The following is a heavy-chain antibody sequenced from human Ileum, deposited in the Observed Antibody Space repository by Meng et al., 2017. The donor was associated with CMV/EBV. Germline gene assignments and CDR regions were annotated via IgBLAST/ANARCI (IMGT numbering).Heavy chain of an antibody. J-gene: IGHJ4*02. CDR3: GRRWDSLSYFDH. CDR2: MRSDGIST. D-gene: IGHD1-26*01. CDR1: GFIFSSYG. Sequence: GESLKISCAASGFIFSSYGMHWVRQAPGKGLEWVAFMRSDGISTYYVDSVKGRFIISRDNSNNKLYLQMNSLRVEDTAIYYCGRRWDSLSYFDHWGQGALVTVAS. V-gene: IGHV3-30*02.